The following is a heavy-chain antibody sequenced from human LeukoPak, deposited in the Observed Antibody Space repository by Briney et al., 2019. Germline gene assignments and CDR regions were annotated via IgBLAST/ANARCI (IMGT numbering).Heavy chain of an antibody. Sequence: SETLSLTCTVSGGSISSSSYYWGWIRQPPGKGLEWIGSIYYSGSTYYNPSLKSRVTISVDTSKNQFSLKLSSVTVADTAVYYCARISGYHYYMDVWGKGTTVTISS. D-gene: IGHD3-9*01. CDR2: IYYSGST. CDR3: ARISGYHYYMDV. V-gene: IGHV4-39*01. CDR1: GGSISSSSYY. J-gene: IGHJ6*03.